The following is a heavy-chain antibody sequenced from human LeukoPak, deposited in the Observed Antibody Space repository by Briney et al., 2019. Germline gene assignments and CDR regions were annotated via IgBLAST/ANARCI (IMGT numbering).Heavy chain of an antibody. D-gene: IGHD6-19*01. CDR2: IYTSGST. J-gene: IGHJ6*03. Sequence: PSQTLSLTCTVSGGSISSGSYYWSWIRQPAGKGLEWIGRIYTSGSTNYNPSLKSRVTMSVDTSKNQFSLKLSSVTAADTAVYYCAREGNLYSSARYYYYMDVWGKGTTVTVSS. CDR3: AREGNLYSSARYYYYMDV. V-gene: IGHV4-61*02. CDR1: GGSISSGSYY.